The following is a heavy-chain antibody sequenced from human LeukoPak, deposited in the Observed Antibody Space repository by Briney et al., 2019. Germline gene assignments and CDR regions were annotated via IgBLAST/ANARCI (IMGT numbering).Heavy chain of an antibody. CDR3: ARSGTAAAGIYYGMDV. CDR1: GFTFSSYE. D-gene: IGHD6-13*01. CDR2: ISSSGSTI. Sequence: GGSLRLSCAASGFTFSSYEMNWVRQAPGKGLEWVSYISSSGSTIYYADSVKGRFTISRDNAKNSLYLQMNSLRAEDTAVYYCARSGTAAAGIYYGMDVWGQGTTVTVSS. V-gene: IGHV3-48*03. J-gene: IGHJ6*02.